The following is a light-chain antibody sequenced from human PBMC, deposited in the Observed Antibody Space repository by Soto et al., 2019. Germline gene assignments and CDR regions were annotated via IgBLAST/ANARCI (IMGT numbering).Light chain of an antibody. CDR2: DAS. J-gene: IGKJ3*01. CDR1: QSVRSN. V-gene: IGKV3-15*01. Sequence: EIVMTQSPATLSVSPGERATLSCRASQSVRSNYLAWYQQKPGQAPRLLIYDASTRATGIPARFSGSGSGTASPLTISSRQSEDLAVYFCQQYSDWPLTFGPGTKVDI. CDR3: QQYSDWPLT.